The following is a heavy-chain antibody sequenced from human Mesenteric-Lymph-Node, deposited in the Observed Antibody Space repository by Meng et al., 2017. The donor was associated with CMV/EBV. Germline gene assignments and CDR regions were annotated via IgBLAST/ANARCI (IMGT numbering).Heavy chain of an antibody. D-gene: IGHD3-10*01. CDR2: ISSDGIT. J-gene: IGHJ5*02. V-gene: IGHV3-53*01. Sequence: ASGFIVNGDSMILVREAPGKGPGCVSIISSDGITYYADSVKGRFTISRDNYKNTLHLQMSSLRADDTAVYYCARASGRYWIGWFDPWGQGTLVTVSS. CDR3: ARASGRYWIGWFDP. CDR1: GFIVNGDS.